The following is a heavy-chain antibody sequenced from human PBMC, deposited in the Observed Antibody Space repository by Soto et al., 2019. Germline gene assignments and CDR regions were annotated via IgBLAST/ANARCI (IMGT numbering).Heavy chain of an antibody. Sequence: SETLSLTSTVSGGSVSSGSYYWSWIRQPPGKGLEWIGYIYYSGSTNYDPSLKSRVTISVDTSKNQFSLKLSSVTAADTAVYYCAAASGSGLYYYGMDVWGQGTTVTVSS. CDR1: GGSVSSGSYY. CDR3: AAASGSGLYYYGMDV. D-gene: IGHD6-19*01. J-gene: IGHJ6*02. CDR2: IYYSGST. V-gene: IGHV4-61*01.